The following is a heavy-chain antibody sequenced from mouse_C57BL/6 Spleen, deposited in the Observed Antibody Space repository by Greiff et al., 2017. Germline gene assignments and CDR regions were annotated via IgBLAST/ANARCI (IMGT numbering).Heavy chain of an antibody. CDR3: ARGVITTVVPDY. Sequence: VQLQQSGAELAKPGASVKLSCKASGYTFTSYWMHWVKQRPGQGLEWIGYINPSSGYTKYNQKFKDKATLTADKSSITAYMQLSSLTYEDSAVYYCARGVITTVVPDYWGQGTTLTVSS. V-gene: IGHV1-7*01. J-gene: IGHJ2*01. D-gene: IGHD1-1*01. CDR1: GYTFTSYW. CDR2: INPSSGYT.